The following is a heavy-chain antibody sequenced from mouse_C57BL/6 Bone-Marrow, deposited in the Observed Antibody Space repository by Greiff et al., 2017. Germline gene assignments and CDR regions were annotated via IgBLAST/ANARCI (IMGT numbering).Heavy chain of an antibody. D-gene: IGHD1-1*01. Sequence: QVQLQQPGAELVKPGASVKLSCKASGYTFTSYWMQWVNQRPGQGLEWIGEIDPSDSYTNYNQKFKGKATVTVDTSTSKAYLQLSSLTSEDSAVYSCARHCGSSSYWYFDVWGTGTTVTVSS. J-gene: IGHJ1*03. CDR2: IDPSDSYT. CDR3: ARHCGSSSYWYFDV. V-gene: IGHV1-50*01. CDR1: GYTFTSYW.